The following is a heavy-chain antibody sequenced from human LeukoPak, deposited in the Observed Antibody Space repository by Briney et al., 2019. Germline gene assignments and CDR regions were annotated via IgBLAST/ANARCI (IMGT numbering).Heavy chain of an antibody. CDR2: IYYSGST. Sequence: SETLSLTCTVSGGSISSSSYYWGWIRQPPGKGLEWIGSIYYSGSTYYNPSLKGRVTISVDTSKNQFSLKLSSVTAADTAVYYCARHDPSSGWYYFDYWGQGTLVTVSP. CDR1: GGSISSSSYY. CDR3: ARHDPSSGWYYFDY. D-gene: IGHD6-19*01. V-gene: IGHV4-39*01. J-gene: IGHJ4*02.